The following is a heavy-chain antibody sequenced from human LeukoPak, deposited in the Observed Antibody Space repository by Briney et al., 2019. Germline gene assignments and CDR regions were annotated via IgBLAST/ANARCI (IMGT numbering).Heavy chain of an antibody. CDR3: ARDPGYTYHDWYFDL. V-gene: IGHV4-4*07. J-gene: IGHJ2*01. CDR2: VHISGTT. CDR1: GEYISSYY. Sequence: TSETLSLTCTVAGEYISSYYWSWIRQSAENGLEWIGRVHISGTTHYNPSLQGRVTMSVDTSKNQFSLNLNSVTAADTAVYYCARDPGYTYHDWYFDLWGRGTVVTVSS. D-gene: IGHD5-18*01.